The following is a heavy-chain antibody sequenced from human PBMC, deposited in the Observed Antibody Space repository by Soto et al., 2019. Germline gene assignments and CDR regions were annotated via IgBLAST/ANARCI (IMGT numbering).Heavy chain of an antibody. J-gene: IGHJ4*02. CDR1: GYTFTSYY. V-gene: IGHV1-46*01. CDR2: INPSGGST. D-gene: IGHD4-17*01. CDR3: ARDIRNYGIDY. Sequence: QVQLVQSGAEVKKPGASVKVSCKASGYTFTSYYMHWVRQAPGQGLEWMGIINPSGGSTSYAQKLQGSFTMTRDTSTSTVYMELSSLRSEYTAVYYCARDIRNYGIDYWCQGTLVTVSS.